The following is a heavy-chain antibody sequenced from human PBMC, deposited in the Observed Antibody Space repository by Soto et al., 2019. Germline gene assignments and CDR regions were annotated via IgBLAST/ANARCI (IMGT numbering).Heavy chain of an antibody. CDR2: ISYDGSNK. D-gene: IGHD3-10*01. CDR1: GFTFSSYG. V-gene: IGHV3-30*18. J-gene: IGHJ5*02. Sequence: QVQLVESGGGVVQPGRSLRLSCAASGFTFSSYGMHWVRQAPGKGLEWVAVISYDGSNKYYADSVKGRFTISRDNSKNTLYLQMNSLRAEDTAVYYCAKGQLWFGELFAGMNWFDPWGQGTLVTVSS. CDR3: AKGQLWFGELFAGMNWFDP.